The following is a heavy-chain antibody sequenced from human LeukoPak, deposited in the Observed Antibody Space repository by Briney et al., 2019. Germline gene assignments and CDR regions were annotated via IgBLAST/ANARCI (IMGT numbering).Heavy chain of an antibody. D-gene: IGHD5-12*01. V-gene: IGHV2-5*01. Sequence: ESGPTLVKPTHTLTLTCSFSGFSRSTSGGGVGWIRQPPGKALEWLALIYWNDDKRYSPSLKSRLTITTDTSKNQVVLTMTNMDPVDTATYYCARDRIVATIFDYWGQGTLVTVSS. CDR1: GFSRSTSGGG. J-gene: IGHJ4*02. CDR2: IYWNDDK. CDR3: ARDRIVATIFDY.